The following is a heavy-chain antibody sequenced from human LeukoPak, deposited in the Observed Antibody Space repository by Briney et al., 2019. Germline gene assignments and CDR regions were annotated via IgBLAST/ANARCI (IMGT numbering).Heavy chain of an antibody. D-gene: IGHD6-13*01. CDR1: GYTFTGYY. V-gene: IGHV1-2*02. J-gene: IGHJ4*02. CDR3: ATTELGAAAGTGTFDY. Sequence: GASVKVSCKASGYTFTGYYMHWARQAPGQGLEWMGWINPNSGGTNYSQKFQGRVTMTRDTSISTAYMELRRLRSDDTAVYYCATTELGAAAGTGTFDYWGQGTLVTVSS. CDR2: INPNSGGT.